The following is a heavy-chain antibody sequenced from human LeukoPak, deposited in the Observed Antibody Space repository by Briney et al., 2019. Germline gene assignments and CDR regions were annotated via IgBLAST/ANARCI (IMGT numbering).Heavy chain of an antibody. CDR3: ARGFGYSSSFDP. Sequence: GGSLRLSCAASGFTFSSYAMSWVRQAPGKGLEWVSAISGSGGSTYYADSVKGRFTISRDNSKNTLYLQMNSLRAEDTAVYYCARGFGYSSSFDPWGQGTLVTVSS. J-gene: IGHJ5*02. D-gene: IGHD6-13*01. V-gene: IGHV3-23*01. CDR1: GFTFSSYA. CDR2: ISGSGGST.